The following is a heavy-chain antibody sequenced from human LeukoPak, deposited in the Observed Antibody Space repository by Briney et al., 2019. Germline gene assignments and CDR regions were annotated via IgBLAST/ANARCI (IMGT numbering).Heavy chain of an antibody. CDR2: MNPNSGST. CDR3: ARGRSTGYPYYFEY. CDR1: GYTFTSYD. V-gene: IGHV1-8*03. J-gene: IGHJ4*02. D-gene: IGHD5-12*01. Sequence: ASVKVSCKASGYTFTSYDINWVRQATGQGXXXXGWMNPNSGSTGYAQKFQGRVTITRNTSISTAYMELSGLRSEDTAVYYCARGRSTGYPYYFEYWGQGTLVTVSS.